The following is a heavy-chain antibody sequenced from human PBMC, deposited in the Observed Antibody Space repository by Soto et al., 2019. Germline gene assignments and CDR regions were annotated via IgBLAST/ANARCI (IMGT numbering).Heavy chain of an antibody. CDR2: IFYLGSS. V-gene: IGHV4-39*01. CDR1: GDSIISSDFY. J-gene: IGHJ5*02. Sequence: SETLSLTCTVSGDSIISSDFYWGWVRQPPGKGLEWIGSIFYLGSSYYNPSLKSRVTMSVDTSKSQFSLRLRSVTAADTALYFCARHSLAHRKNNWFDPWGQGIMVTVSS. D-gene: IGHD3-3*02. CDR3: ARHSLAHRKNNWFDP.